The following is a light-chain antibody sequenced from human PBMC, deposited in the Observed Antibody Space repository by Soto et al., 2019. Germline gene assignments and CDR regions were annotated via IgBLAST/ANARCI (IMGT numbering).Light chain of an antibody. CDR3: QQYGSTPLT. Sequence: EIVLTQSPDTLSLSPGERAALSCRASQSVRSNYLAWYQQKPGQAPRFLIYDASSRATGIPDRFSGSGSGTDLTLTISRLEPEDFAVYYCQQYGSTPLTFAGGTKVAIK. CDR1: QSVRSNY. CDR2: DAS. J-gene: IGKJ4*01. V-gene: IGKV3-20*01.